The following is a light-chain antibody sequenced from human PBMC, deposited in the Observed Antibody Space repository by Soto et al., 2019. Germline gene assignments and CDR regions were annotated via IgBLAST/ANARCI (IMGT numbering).Light chain of an antibody. J-gene: IGKJ3*01. CDR1: QYVNSN. V-gene: IGKV3-11*01. CDR3: QQSSNWPLT. Sequence: EVVMTHSPVTLSVSPCERATLSCRTSQYVNSNLAWYQQKPGQAPRLLIYGASNRATGIPARFSGSGSGTDFTLTISSLEPEDFAVYYCQQSSNWPLTFGPGTKVDIK. CDR2: GAS.